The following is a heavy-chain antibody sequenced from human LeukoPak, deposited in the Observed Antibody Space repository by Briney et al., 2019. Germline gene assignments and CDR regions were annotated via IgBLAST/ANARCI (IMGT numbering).Heavy chain of an antibody. CDR1: GFTFSSYA. J-gene: IGHJ4*02. D-gene: IGHD3-9*01. Sequence: GGSLRLSCAASGFTFSSYAMHWVRQAPGKGLEWVAVISYDGSNKYYVDSVKGRFTISRDNSKNTLYLQMNSLRAEDTAVYYCAANYYDILTGYPGDYWGQGTLVTVSS. CDR2: ISYDGSNK. V-gene: IGHV3-30*01. CDR3: AANYYDILTGYPGDY.